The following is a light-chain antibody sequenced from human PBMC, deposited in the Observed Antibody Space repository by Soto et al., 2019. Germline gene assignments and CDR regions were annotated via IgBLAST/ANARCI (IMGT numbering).Light chain of an antibody. J-gene: IGLJ1*01. CDR1: SSNIGSNS. CDR3: ATWDDSLSVLYV. Sequence: LTQPPSASGTPGQRVTISCSGSSSNIGSNSVYWYQQFPGTAPKLLIYRNNRRPSGVPDRFSGSKSGNSASLAISGLRSEDEADYYCATWDDSLSVLYVFGDGTKVTVL. CDR2: RNN. V-gene: IGLV1-47*01.